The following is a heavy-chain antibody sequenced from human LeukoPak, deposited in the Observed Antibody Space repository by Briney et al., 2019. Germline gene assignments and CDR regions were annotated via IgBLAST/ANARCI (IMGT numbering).Heavy chain of an antibody. V-gene: IGHV1-46*01. Sequence: ASVKVSCKASGYTFTGYYMHWVRQAPGQGLERMGIINPSGGSTSYAQKFQGRVTMTRDTSTSTVYMELSSLRSEDTAVYYCARASSGDYSLLYDAFDIWGQGTMVTVSS. J-gene: IGHJ3*02. CDR2: INPSGGST. CDR3: ARASSGDYSLLYDAFDI. CDR1: GYTFTGYY. D-gene: IGHD4-17*01.